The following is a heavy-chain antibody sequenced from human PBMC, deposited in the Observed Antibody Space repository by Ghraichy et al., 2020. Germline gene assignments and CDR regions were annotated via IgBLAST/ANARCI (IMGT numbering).Heavy chain of an antibody. CDR3: SRGPRLYYDCWSGYYKPPIARPLYYFDY. CDR1: GGSFSGYY. Sequence: SETLSLTCAVYGGSFSGYYWSWIRQPPGKGLEWIGEINHSGSTNYNPSLKSRVTISVDTSKNQFSLKLSSVTAADTAVYYCSRGPRLYYDCWSGYYKPPIARPLYYFDYWGQGTLVTVSS. V-gene: IGHV4-34*01. D-gene: IGHD3-3*01. J-gene: IGHJ4*02. CDR2: INHSGST.